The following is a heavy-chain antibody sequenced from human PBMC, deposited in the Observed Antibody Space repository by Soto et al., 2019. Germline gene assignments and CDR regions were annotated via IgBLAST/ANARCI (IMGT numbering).Heavy chain of an antibody. V-gene: IGHV3-15*01. CDR1: GFTFSNAW. CDR3: TTGSTSTKNY. J-gene: IGHJ4*02. Sequence: EVQLVESGGGLVIPGGSLRLSCAASGFTFSNAWLSWVRQAPGKGLEWVGRIKSKTDGGTTDYTAPVKGRFTISRVDSKNTLYLQMNSLKIEDTAVYYCTTGSTSTKNYWGQGTLVTVSS. CDR2: IKSKTDGGTT. D-gene: IGHD6-6*01.